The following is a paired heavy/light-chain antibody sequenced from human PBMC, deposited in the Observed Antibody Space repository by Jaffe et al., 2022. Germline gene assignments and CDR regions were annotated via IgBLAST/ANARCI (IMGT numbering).Light chain of an antibody. CDR2: RDT. CDR1: NIGSKN. Sequence: SYELTQPLSVSVALGQTARITCGGNNIGSKNVHWYQQKPGQAPVLVIYRDTNRPSGIPERFSGSNSGNTATLTISRAQAGDEADYYCQVWDSSTHVVFGGGTKLTVL. CDR3: QVWDSSTHVV. V-gene: IGLV3-9*01. J-gene: IGLJ2*01.
Heavy chain of an antibody. CDR3: ARDPNNWGSYWFDP. J-gene: IGHJ5*02. D-gene: IGHD3-16*01. CDR1: GFTFSDYY. CDR2: ISSSGTTI. Sequence: QVQLVESGGGLVKPGGSLRLSCAASGFTFSDYYMSWIRQAPGKGLEWVSYISSSGTTIYYADSVKGRFTISRDNPKNSLYLQMNSLRAEDTAVYYCARDPNNWGSYWFDPWGQGTLVTVSS. V-gene: IGHV3-11*01.